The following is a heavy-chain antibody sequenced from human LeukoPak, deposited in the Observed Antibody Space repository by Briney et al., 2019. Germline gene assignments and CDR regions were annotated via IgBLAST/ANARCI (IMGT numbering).Heavy chain of an antibody. CDR1: GFTFSSFW. Sequence: PGGSLRLSCAASGFTFSSFWMHWVRQAPGKGLVWVSHINSDGRTTDYADSVRGRVTISRDNAKNTLYLQMNSLRAEDTAVYYCARARTRYSGSYGGAFDIWGQGTMVTVSS. CDR2: INSDGRTT. D-gene: IGHD1-26*01. CDR3: ARARTRYSGSYGGAFDI. J-gene: IGHJ3*02. V-gene: IGHV3-74*01.